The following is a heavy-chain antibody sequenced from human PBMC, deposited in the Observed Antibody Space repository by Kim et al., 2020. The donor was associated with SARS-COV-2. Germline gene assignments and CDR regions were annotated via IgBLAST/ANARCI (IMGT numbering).Heavy chain of an antibody. J-gene: IGHJ4*02. Sequence: ASVKVSCEASGITFSNYFIYWVRQAPGEGLEWMGVINPRGGGSTDAQRFQGRITMTRDTSTSTFYMELSSLTSQDTAVYYCATDIGLNGRDHWGQGTLVT. CDR2: INPRGGGS. CDR3: ATDIGLNGRDH. CDR1: GITFSNYF. D-gene: IGHD1-1*01. V-gene: IGHV1-46*01.